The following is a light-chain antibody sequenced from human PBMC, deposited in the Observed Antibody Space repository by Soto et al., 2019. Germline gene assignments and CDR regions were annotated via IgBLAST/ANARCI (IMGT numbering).Light chain of an antibody. Sequence: DIQMTQSPSSLSASVGDRVTITCRASQGISNYLAWYQQKPGKVPKLLIYAAPTLQSGVPSRFSGSGSGTDFTLTISSLQPEDVATYYCQKYNSAFGGGTKVEIK. V-gene: IGKV1-27*01. CDR1: QGISNY. CDR2: AAP. J-gene: IGKJ4*01. CDR3: QKYNSA.